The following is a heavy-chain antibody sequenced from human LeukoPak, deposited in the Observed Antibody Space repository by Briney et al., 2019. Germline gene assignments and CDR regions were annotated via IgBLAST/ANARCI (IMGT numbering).Heavy chain of an antibody. CDR2: VNPNTSGT. CDR3: ARAGYYDSSGYYHPFDY. CDR1: GYTFTGYY. D-gene: IGHD3-22*01. Sequence: GASVKVSCKASGYTFTGYYIHWVRQAPGQGLEWMGWVNPNTSGTNYAQNFQGRVTMTRDTSISPAYMELSRLRSDDTAVYYCARAGYYDSSGYYHPFDYWGQGILVTVSS. J-gene: IGHJ4*02. V-gene: IGHV1-2*02.